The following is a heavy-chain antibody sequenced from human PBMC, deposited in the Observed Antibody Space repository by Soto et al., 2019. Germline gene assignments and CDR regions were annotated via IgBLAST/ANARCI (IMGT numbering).Heavy chain of an antibody. CDR3: ARGMEAAAGTGTHYYYYGMDV. CDR1: GFTFSSYW. CDR2: IKQDGSEK. Sequence: QTGGSLRLSCAASGFTFSSYWMSWVRQAPGKGLEWVANIKQDGSEKYYVDSVKGRFTISRDNAKNSLYLQMNSLRAEDTAVYYCARGMEAAAGTGTHYYYYGMDVWGQGTTVTVSS. J-gene: IGHJ6*02. V-gene: IGHV3-7*03. D-gene: IGHD6-13*01.